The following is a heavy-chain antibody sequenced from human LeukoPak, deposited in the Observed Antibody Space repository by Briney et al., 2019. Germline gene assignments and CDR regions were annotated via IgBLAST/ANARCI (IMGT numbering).Heavy chain of an antibody. V-gene: IGHV3-53*01. CDR3: ARDSDYYGSGMNYFDY. D-gene: IGHD3-10*01. J-gene: IGHJ4*02. CDR1: GFTISSYH. Sequence: GGSLRLSCAASGFTISSYHMSWVRQAPGKGLEWVSVLYTGGKTSYAGAVRGRFTVSRDNSKNTLSLEMNSLRAEDTAVYYCARDSDYYGSGMNYFDYWGQGTLVTVSS. CDR2: LYTGGKT.